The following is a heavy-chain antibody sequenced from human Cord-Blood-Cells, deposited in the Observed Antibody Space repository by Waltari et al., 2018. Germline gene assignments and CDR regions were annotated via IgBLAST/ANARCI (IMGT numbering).Heavy chain of an antibody. CDR3: ARRHYTVVTPFDY. Sequence: QVQLQQWGAGLLKPSETLSLTCAVYGGSFSGSYWSWIRQPPGKGLEWIGEINHSGSTNYNPSLKSRVTISVDTSKNQFSLKLSSVTAADTAVYYCARRHYTVVTPFDYWGQGTLVTVSS. V-gene: IGHV4-34*01. CDR1: GGSFSGSY. J-gene: IGHJ4*02. CDR2: INHSGST. D-gene: IGHD2-21*02.